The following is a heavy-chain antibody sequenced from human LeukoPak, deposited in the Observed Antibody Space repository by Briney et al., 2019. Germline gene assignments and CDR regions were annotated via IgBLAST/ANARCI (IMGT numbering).Heavy chain of an antibody. CDR3: ARHPYSSSSGGDY. J-gene: IGHJ4*02. CDR1: GCSFTSYW. CDR2: IYPGDSDT. Sequence: GESLKISCKGSGCSFTSYWIGWVRQMPGKGLEWMGIIYPGDSDTRYSPSFQGQVTISADETISTAYLQWSSLKASDTAMYYCARHPYSSSSGGDYWGQGTLVTVSS. D-gene: IGHD6-6*01. V-gene: IGHV5-51*01.